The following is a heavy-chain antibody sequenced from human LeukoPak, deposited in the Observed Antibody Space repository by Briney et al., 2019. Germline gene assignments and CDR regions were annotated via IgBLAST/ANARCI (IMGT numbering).Heavy chain of an antibody. J-gene: IGHJ4*02. D-gene: IGHD3-10*01. V-gene: IGHV3-53*01. CDR2: TYSDGRT. CDR1: GFTVSSNH. Sequence: GGSERLSCAASGFTVSSNHMSWVRQAPGKGLEWVSYTYSDGRTYYADSVKGRFTISRDNSQNTLYLQMKSLRAEDTAIYYCARDYYGSGSFYNSSDFWAQSTLVTVSS. CDR3: ARDYYGSGSFYNSSDF.